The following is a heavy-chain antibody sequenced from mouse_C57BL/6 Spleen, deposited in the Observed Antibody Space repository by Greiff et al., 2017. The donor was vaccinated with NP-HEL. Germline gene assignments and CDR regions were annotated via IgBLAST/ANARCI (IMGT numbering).Heavy chain of an antibody. V-gene: IGHV1-80*01. CDR1: GYAFSSYW. CDR2: IYPGDGDT. Sequence: QVQLKQSGAELVKPGASVKISCKASGYAFSSYWMNWVKQRPGKGLEWIGQIYPGDGDTNYNGKFKGKATLTADKSSSTAYMQLSSLTSEDSAVYFCARPHYYGSSYGWYFDVWGTGTTVTVSS. J-gene: IGHJ1*03. D-gene: IGHD1-1*01. CDR3: ARPHYYGSSYGWYFDV.